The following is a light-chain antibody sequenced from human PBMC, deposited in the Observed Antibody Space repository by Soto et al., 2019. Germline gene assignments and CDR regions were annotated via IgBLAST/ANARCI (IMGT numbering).Light chain of an antibody. J-gene: IGKJ5*01. Sequence: EIMMTQSPATLSVSPGERATLSCRASQSVRNNLAWYQQKPGQAPRLLIYYASTRATGIPARFSGSGSGTEFTLTISRLTSENFATYYCQQYNNWPPITFGQGTRLEIK. CDR3: QQYNNWPPIT. CDR2: YAS. CDR1: QSVRNN. V-gene: IGKV3-15*01.